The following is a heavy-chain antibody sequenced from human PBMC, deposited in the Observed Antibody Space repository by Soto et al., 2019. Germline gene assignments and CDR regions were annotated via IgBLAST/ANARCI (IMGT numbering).Heavy chain of an antibody. D-gene: IGHD5-18*01. Sequence: GGSLRLSCAASGSTFSSYAMHWVRQAPGKGLEWVAVISYDGSNKYYADSVKGRFTISRDNSKNTLYLQMNSLRAEDTAVYYCAREDTAMDSFDYWGQGTLVTVSS. J-gene: IGHJ4*02. CDR2: ISYDGSNK. V-gene: IGHV3-30-3*01. CDR1: GSTFSSYA. CDR3: AREDTAMDSFDY.